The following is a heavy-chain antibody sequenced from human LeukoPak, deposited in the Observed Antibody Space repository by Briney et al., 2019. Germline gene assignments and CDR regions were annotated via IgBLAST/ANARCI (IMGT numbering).Heavy chain of an antibody. J-gene: IGHJ3*02. CDR2: ICSGDT. CDR1: GFTVSSNY. Sequence: GGSLRLSCAASGFTVSSNYMSWVRQAPGKGLEWVSLICSGDTYYADSVKGRFTISRDNSKNTLYLQMNSLRAEDTAVYYCAGTLNSGYGFGSLCAFDIWGQGTMVTVSS. D-gene: IGHD5-12*01. V-gene: IGHV3-53*01. CDR3: AGTLNSGYGFGSLCAFDI.